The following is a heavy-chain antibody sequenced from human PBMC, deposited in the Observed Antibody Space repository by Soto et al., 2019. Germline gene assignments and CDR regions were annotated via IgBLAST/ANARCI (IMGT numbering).Heavy chain of an antibody. CDR2: IIPIFGTA. CDR1: GGTFSSYA. Sequence: QVQLVQSGAEVKKPGSSVKVSCKASGGTFSSYAISWVRQSPGQGLEWMGGIIPIFGTANYAQKFQGRVTITADESTSTAYMELSSLRSEDTAVYYCARDRTVGFWSGLGMDVWGQGTTVTVSS. D-gene: IGHD3-3*01. J-gene: IGHJ6*02. V-gene: IGHV1-69*01. CDR3: ARDRTVGFWSGLGMDV.